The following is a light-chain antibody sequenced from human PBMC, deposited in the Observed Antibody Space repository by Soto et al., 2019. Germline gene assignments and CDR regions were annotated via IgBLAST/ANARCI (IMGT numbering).Light chain of an antibody. V-gene: IGLV1-44*01. CDR2: SNN. J-gene: IGLJ2*01. Sequence: QSVLTQPPSASGTPGQRVTISRSGSSSNIGTYGVNWYQQLPGTAPKFLIYSNNLRPSGVPDRFSGSKSGTSASLAISGLQSEDEADYYRATWDDSLNAVLFGGGTKLTVL. CDR1: SSNIGTYG. CDR3: ATWDDSLNAVL.